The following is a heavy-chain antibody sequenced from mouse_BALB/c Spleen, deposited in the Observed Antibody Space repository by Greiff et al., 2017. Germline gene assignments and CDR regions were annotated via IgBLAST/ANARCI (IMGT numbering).Heavy chain of an antibody. CDR2: INPSNGRT. CDR3: ARNHYYGSSPSYAMDY. CDR1: GYTFTSYW. D-gene: IGHD1-1*01. J-gene: IGHJ4*01. V-gene: IGHV1S81*02. Sequence: QVQLQQPGAELVKPGASVKLSCKASGYTFTSYWMHWVKQRPGQGLEWIGEINPSNGRTNYNEKFKSKATLTVDKSSSTAYMQLSSLTSEDSAVYYCARNHYYGSSPSYAMDYWGQGTSVTVSS.